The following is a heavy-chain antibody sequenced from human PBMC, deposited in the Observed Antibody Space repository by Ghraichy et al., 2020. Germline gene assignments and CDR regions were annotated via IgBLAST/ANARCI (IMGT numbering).Heavy chain of an antibody. D-gene: IGHD1-1*01. CDR3: ARSPTGPHPRPNNFDY. J-gene: IGHJ4*02. CDR2: TYYRSKWYN. V-gene: IGHV6-1*01. Sequence: SQTLSLTCAISGDSVSSNSAAWNWIRQSPSRGLEWLGRTYYRSKWYNDYAVSVKSRITINPDTSKNQFSLQLNSVTPEDTAVYYCARSPTGPHPRPNNFDYWGQGTLVTVSS. CDR1: GDSVSSNSAA.